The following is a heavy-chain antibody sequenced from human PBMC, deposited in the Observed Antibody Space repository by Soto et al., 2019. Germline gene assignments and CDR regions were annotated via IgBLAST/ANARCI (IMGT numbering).Heavy chain of an antibody. CDR3: ASPLSDDSRVSDY. D-gene: IGHD3-22*01. Sequence: GASVKVSCKASGGTFSSYAISWVRQAPGQGLEWMGGIVPIFGTANYAQKFQGRVTITADESTSTAYMELSSLRSEDMAVYYCASPLSDDSRVSDYWGQGTLVTVSS. J-gene: IGHJ4*02. CDR1: GGTFSSYA. CDR2: IVPIFGTA. V-gene: IGHV1-69*13.